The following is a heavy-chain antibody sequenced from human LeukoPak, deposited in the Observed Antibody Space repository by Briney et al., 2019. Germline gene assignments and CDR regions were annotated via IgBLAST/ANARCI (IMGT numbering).Heavy chain of an antibody. Sequence: GASVKVSCKASGYTFTSYAMHWVRQAPGQRLEWMGWINAGNGNTKYSQKFQGRVTITRDTSASTAYMELSSLRSEDTAVYYCARSPYYYDSSGYYDLFDYWGQGTLVTVSS. CDR1: GYTFTSYA. J-gene: IGHJ4*02. V-gene: IGHV1-3*01. D-gene: IGHD3-22*01. CDR3: ARSPYYYDSSGYYDLFDY. CDR2: INAGNGNT.